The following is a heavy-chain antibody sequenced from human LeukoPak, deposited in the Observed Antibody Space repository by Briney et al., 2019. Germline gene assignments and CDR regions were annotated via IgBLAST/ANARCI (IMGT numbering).Heavy chain of an antibody. V-gene: IGHV4-59*01. CDR2: IYYSGST. CDR1: GGSISSYY. Sequence: SETLSLTCTVSGGSISSYYWSWIRQPPGKGLEWIGYIYYSGSTNYNPSLKSRVTISVDTSKNQFSLKLSSVPAADTAVYYCARVSYSSGWYGVWFDPWGQGTLVTVSS. D-gene: IGHD6-19*01. CDR3: ARVSYSSGWYGVWFDP. J-gene: IGHJ5*02.